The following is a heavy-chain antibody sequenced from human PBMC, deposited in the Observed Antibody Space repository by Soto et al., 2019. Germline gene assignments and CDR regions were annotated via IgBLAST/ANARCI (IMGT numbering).Heavy chain of an antibody. D-gene: IGHD5-18*01. V-gene: IGHV3-21*01. Sequence: EVQLVESGGGLVKPGGSLRLSCAASGFTFSSYSMNWVRQAPGKGLEWVSSISSSSSYIYYADSVKGRFTISRDNAKNSRYLQMNSLRAEDTAVYYCAREMGRGYSYGFYYWGQGTLVTVSS. CDR2: ISSSSSYI. CDR3: AREMGRGYSYGFYY. J-gene: IGHJ4*02. CDR1: GFTFSSYS.